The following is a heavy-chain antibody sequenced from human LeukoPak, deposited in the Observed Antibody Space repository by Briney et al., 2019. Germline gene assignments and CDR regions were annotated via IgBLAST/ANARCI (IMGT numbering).Heavy chain of an antibody. J-gene: IGHJ4*02. CDR3: ARDKTSTWYGAIDF. Sequence: ASVKVSCKGSRYTFTNYAIHWVRQAPGQRLEWMGWINADNGDTDYAQKFQGRVTISRDTSASTAYVELSSPTSADTAVYYCARDKTSTWYGAIDFWGQGALVTVSS. CDR2: INADNGDT. CDR1: RYTFTNYA. D-gene: IGHD6-13*01. V-gene: IGHV1-3*01.